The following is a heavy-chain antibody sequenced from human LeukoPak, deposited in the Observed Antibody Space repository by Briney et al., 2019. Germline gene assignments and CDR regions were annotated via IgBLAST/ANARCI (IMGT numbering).Heavy chain of an antibody. CDR1: GYTFTDYY. V-gene: IGHV1-2*06. J-gene: IGHJ4*02. CDR3: ARDYSGSYTH. Sequence: ASVKVSCKASGYTFTDYYIHWVRQAPGQGLEWMGLIHPNSGDTYYAQKFRGRVTMTRDTSITTAYVELDRLTSDDTAVYHCARDYSGSYTHWAQGTLVTISS. D-gene: IGHD1-26*01. CDR2: IHPNSGDT.